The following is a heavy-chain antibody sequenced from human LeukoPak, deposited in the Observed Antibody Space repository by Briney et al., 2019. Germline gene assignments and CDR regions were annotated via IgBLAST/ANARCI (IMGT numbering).Heavy chain of an antibody. CDR2: ISYDGSNK. D-gene: IGHD6-19*01. Sequence: GGSPRLSCAASGFTFSSYGMHWVRQDPGKGLEWVAVISYDGSNKYYADSVKGRFTISRDNYKNTLYLQMNSLRAEDTAVYYCAKVTRTTGYSSGWPLDYWGQGTLVTVSS. V-gene: IGHV3-30*18. CDR1: GFTFSSYG. J-gene: IGHJ4*02. CDR3: AKVTRTTGYSSGWPLDY.